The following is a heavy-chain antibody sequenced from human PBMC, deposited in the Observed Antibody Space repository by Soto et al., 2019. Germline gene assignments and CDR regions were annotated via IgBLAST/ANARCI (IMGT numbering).Heavy chain of an antibody. CDR1: GFPFSDYY. CDR2: ISPKSTYR. J-gene: IGHJ1*01. V-gene: IGHV3-11*06. D-gene: IGHD2-21*01. Sequence: PGGSLRLSCAASGFPFSDYYMSWIRQAPGKGLEWLSHISPKSTYRNYADSVKGRFTISRDNTKSSLFLQMNSLGVEDTAVYYCDRVGGGGLFEHWGQGVLVTVSS. CDR3: DRVGGGGLFEH.